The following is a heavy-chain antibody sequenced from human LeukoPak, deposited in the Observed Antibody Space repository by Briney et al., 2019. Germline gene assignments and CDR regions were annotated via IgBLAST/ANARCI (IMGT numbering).Heavy chain of an antibody. CDR1: GYTFTSYG. CDR3: ARDHVTTVTAGDVD. J-gene: IGHJ4*02. Sequence: GASVKVSCKASGYTFTSYGISWVRQAPGQGLEWMGWISAYNGNTNYAQKLQGRVTMTTDTSTSTACMDLRSLRSDDTAVYYCARDHVTTVTAGDVDWGQGTLVTVSS. V-gene: IGHV1-18*01. CDR2: ISAYNGNT. D-gene: IGHD4-17*01.